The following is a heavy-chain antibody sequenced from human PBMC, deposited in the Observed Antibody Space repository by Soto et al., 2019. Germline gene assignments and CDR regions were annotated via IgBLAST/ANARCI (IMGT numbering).Heavy chain of an antibody. D-gene: IGHD4-17*01. Sequence: QVELVESGGGVVQPGRSLRLSCAASGFTFSSYGMHWVRQAPGKGLEWMAVISYDGSNKYYADSVKCRFTISRDNSKNTLYLQMNSLRAEDTAVYYCAKILQLGDYAYYYYGMYVWGQGATVTVSS. CDR3: AKILQLGDYAYYYYGMYV. V-gene: IGHV3-30*18. CDR1: GFTFSSYG. J-gene: IGHJ6*02. CDR2: ISYDGSNK.